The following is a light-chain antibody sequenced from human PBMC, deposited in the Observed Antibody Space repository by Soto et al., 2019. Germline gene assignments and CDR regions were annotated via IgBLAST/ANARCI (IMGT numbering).Light chain of an antibody. CDR3: IQTIQPLLT. J-gene: IGKJ4*01. V-gene: IGKV2D-29*01. CDR2: EVF. CDR1: QSLLHTDGKTY. Sequence: DVVMTQTPLSLSVTPGQPASISCKSSQSLLHTDGKTYLYWYLQKPGHPPQLLIYEVFNRFSGVPDRFSGSGSGTDFTLKISRVEAEDVGSCYCIQTIQPLLTFGGGTKVEI.